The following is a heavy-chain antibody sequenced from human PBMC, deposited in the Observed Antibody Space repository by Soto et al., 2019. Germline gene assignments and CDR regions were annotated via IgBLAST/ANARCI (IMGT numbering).Heavy chain of an antibody. J-gene: IGHJ4*02. CDR3: ASRNYYDTSGYYYWYYFDF. CDR2: ISGSGGCI. D-gene: IGHD3-22*01. V-gene: IGHV3-23*01. CDR1: GLTFSSSS. Sequence: PGGSLRLSCEASGLTFSSSSMNWVRRAPGKGLEWVSGISGSGGCIYYADSVKGRFTISRDNSKNTVYLQMNSLGAEDTAVYYCASRNYYDTSGYYYWYYFDFWGQGALVTVSS.